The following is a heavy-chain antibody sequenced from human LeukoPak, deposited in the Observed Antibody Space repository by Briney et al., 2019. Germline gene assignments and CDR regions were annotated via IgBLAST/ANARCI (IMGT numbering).Heavy chain of an antibody. CDR2: IYPGDSDT. CDR1: GSRFISYW. Sequence: GESLKISFKGSGSRFISYWIGWVRPMPGKGLEWMGIIYPGDSDTRYSPSFQGQVTISADKSISTAYLQWSSLKASDTAIYYCARADRGVTPFDYWGQGTLVTVSS. D-gene: IGHD3-10*01. CDR3: ARADRGVTPFDY. J-gene: IGHJ4*02. V-gene: IGHV5-51*01.